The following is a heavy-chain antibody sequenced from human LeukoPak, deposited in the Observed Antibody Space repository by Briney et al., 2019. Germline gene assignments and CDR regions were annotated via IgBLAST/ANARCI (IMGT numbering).Heavy chain of an antibody. J-gene: IGHJ4*02. CDR2: IIPIFGTA. CDR3: ARGEAVAAAGTDLDY. Sequence: SVKVSCKASGGTFSSYAISWVRQAPGQGLEWMGGIIPIFGTASYAQKFQGRVTITADESTSTAYMELSSLRSEDTAVYYCARGEAVAAAGTDLDYWGQGTLVTVSS. V-gene: IGHV1-69*13. CDR1: GGTFSSYA. D-gene: IGHD6-13*01.